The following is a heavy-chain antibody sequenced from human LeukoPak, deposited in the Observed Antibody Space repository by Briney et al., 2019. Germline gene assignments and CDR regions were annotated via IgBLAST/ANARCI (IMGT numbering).Heavy chain of an antibody. CDR2: IYHSGST. CDR1: GGSISSGGYY. CDR3: ARDGSVGVTAIPGFDY. Sequence: SQTLSLTCTVSGGSISSGGYYWSWIRQPPGKGLEWIGYIYHSGSTYYNPSLKSRVTISVDTSKNQFSLKLSSVTAADTAVYYCARDGSVGVTAIPGFDYWGQGTLVTVSS. V-gene: IGHV4-30-2*01. J-gene: IGHJ4*02. D-gene: IGHD2-21*02.